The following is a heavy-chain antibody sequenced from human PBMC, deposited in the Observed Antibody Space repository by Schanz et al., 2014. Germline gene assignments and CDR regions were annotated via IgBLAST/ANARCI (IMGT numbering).Heavy chain of an antibody. V-gene: IGHV3-11*06. CDR1: GFTFSDYY. Sequence: QVQLVESGGGLVKPGGSLRLSCKASGFTFSDYYMTWIRQAPGKGLEWFSYVSSNNIYPKYADSVRGRFTISRDNAKNSLFLQMNSLRADDTAVYYCARDMLRRYGALEIWGRGTMVTVSS. CDR2: VSSNNIYP. D-gene: IGHD2-8*01. J-gene: IGHJ3*02. CDR3: ARDMLRRYGALEI.